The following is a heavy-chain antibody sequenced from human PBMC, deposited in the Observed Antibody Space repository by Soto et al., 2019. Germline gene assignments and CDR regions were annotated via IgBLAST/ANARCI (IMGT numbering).Heavy chain of an antibody. V-gene: IGHV3-49*03. J-gene: IGHJ3*02. CDR1: GFTFGDYA. CDR2: IRSKAYGGTT. CDR3: TRDHCTNGVCYIADAFDI. Sequence: GGSLRLSCTASGFTFGDYAMSWFRQAPGKGLEWVGFIRSKAYGGTTEYAASVKGRFTISRDDSKSIAYLQMNSLKTEDTAVYYCTRDHCTNGVCYIADAFDIWGQGTMVTVSS. D-gene: IGHD2-8*01.